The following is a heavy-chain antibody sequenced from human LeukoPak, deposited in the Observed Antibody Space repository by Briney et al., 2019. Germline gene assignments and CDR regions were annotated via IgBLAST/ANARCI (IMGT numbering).Heavy chain of an antibody. V-gene: IGHV3-23*01. CDR2: INGSGSNT. CDR3: VKAGGTFGYYYDSSGSFDL. Sequence: GGSLRLSCKASRFSFISYAMSWVRQAPGRGPEWVSQINGSGSNTYYADSVKGRFTISRDDAKSTLFLQMNSLRDEDTAVYYCVKAGGTFGYYYDSSGSFDLWGQGTLVTVSS. CDR1: RFSFISYA. D-gene: IGHD3-22*01. J-gene: IGHJ4*02.